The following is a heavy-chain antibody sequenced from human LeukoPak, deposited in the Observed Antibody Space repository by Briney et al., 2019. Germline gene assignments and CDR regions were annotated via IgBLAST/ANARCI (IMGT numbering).Heavy chain of an antibody. V-gene: IGHV3-30*02. Sequence: QPGGSLRLSCAASGFTFSSYGMHWVRQAPGKGPEWVAFIRYDGSNKYYADSVKGRFTISRDNSKNTLYLQMNSLRAEDTAVYYCAKGRSEYYYDSSGYLDYWGQGTLVTVSS. CDR3: AKGRSEYYYDSSGYLDY. CDR1: GFTFSSYG. D-gene: IGHD3-22*01. CDR2: IRYDGSNK. J-gene: IGHJ4*02.